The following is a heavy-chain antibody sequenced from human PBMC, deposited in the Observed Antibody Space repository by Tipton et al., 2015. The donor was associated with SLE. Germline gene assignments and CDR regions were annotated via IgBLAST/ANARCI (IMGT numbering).Heavy chain of an antibody. CDR2: IYHSGST. V-gene: IGHV4-38-2*01. CDR1: GYSISSGYY. D-gene: IGHD3-3*01. J-gene: IGHJ4*02. CDR3: ATARIFGVPT. Sequence: LGLSCAVSGYSISSGYYWGWIRQPPGKGLEWIGSIYHSGSTYYNPSLKSRVTISVDTSKDQFSLRLRSVTAADTAVYYCATARIFGVPTWGRGTLVIVSS.